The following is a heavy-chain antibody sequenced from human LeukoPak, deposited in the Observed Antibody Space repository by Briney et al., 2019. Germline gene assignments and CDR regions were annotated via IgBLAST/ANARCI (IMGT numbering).Heavy chain of an antibody. CDR3: TRDITPAALLFDY. V-gene: IGHV3-7*01. CDR2: IKYDGSEK. J-gene: IGHJ4*02. Sequence: GGSLRLSCAASGFTLSSYWMSWVRQAPGKWLEWVANIKYDGSEKDYVDSVKGRFTISRDNAKNSLYLQMNSLRAEDTAVYYCTRDITPAALLFDYWGQGTLVTVSS. D-gene: IGHD2-2*01. CDR1: GFTLSSYW.